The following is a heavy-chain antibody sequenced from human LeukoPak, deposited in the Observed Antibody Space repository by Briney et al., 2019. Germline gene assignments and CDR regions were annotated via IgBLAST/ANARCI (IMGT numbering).Heavy chain of an antibody. CDR1: GGSISSYY. Sequence: SETLSLTCTVSGGSISSYYWSWIRQPPGKGLEWIGYIYYSGSTNYNPSLKSRVTISVDTSKNQFSLKLSSVTAADTAVYYCARDRGYSSLDYWGRGTLVTVSS. D-gene: IGHD5-18*01. CDR2: IYYSGST. V-gene: IGHV4-59*01. J-gene: IGHJ4*02. CDR3: ARDRGYSSLDY.